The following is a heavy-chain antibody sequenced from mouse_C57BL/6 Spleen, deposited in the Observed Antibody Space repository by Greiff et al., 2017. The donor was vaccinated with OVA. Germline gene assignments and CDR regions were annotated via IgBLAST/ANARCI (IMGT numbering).Heavy chain of an antibody. CDR3: ARFYLGRGYAMDY. V-gene: IGHV1-50*01. CDR1: GYTFTSYW. CDR2: IDPSDSYT. J-gene: IGHJ4*01. D-gene: IGHD3-3*01. Sequence: VQLQQPGAELVKPGASVKLSCKASGYTFTSYWMQWVKQRPGQGLEWIGEIDPSDSYTNYNQKFKGKATLTVDTSSSTAYMQLSSLTSEDSAVYYGARFYLGRGYAMDYWGQGTSVTVSS.